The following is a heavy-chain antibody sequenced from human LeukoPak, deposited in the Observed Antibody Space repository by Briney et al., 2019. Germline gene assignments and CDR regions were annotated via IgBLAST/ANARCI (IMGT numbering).Heavy chain of an antibody. V-gene: IGHV3-21*01. Sequence: GGSLRLSCAASGFTFSSYSMNWVRQAPGKGLEWVSSISSSSYIYYADSVKGRFTISRDNAKNSLYLQMNSLRAEDTAVYYCASLEGPRDVLPLDYWGQGTLVTVSS. CDR3: ASLEGPRDVLPLDY. D-gene: IGHD3-10*02. J-gene: IGHJ4*02. CDR2: ISSSSYI. CDR1: GFTFSSYS.